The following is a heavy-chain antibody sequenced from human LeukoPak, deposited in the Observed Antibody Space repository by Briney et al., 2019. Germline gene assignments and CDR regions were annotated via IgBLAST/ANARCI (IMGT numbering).Heavy chain of an antibody. D-gene: IGHD6-19*01. Sequence: GGSLRLSCAASGFTFSSYAMTWVRQAPGKGLEWVSVLSGSGGNANYADSVKGRFTTSRDNSKNTLYMQMNSLRAEDTAMYYCAKLSSGWTYFDFWGQGTLVTVS. J-gene: IGHJ4*02. CDR1: GFTFSSYA. V-gene: IGHV3-23*01. CDR2: LSGSGGNA. CDR3: AKLSSGWTYFDF.